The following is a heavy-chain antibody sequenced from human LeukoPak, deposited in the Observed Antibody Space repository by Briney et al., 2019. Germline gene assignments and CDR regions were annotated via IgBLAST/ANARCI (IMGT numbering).Heavy chain of an antibody. CDR3: AKGGVLLWFGDSAFDI. Sequence: PGGSLRLSCAASGFTFSSYWMHWVRRAPGKGLVWVSRINSDGSSTSYADSVKGRFTISRDNAKNTLYLQLNSLRAEDTAVYYCAKGGVLLWFGDSAFDIWGQGTMVTVSS. D-gene: IGHD3-10*01. CDR2: INSDGSST. CDR1: GFTFSSYW. J-gene: IGHJ3*02. V-gene: IGHV3-74*01.